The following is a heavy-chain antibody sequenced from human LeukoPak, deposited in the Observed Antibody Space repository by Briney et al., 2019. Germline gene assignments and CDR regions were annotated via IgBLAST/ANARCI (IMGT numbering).Heavy chain of an antibody. CDR3: ARDRGYCSGGTCYPVYFDY. CDR1: GFTFSIYS. CDR2: ITSSVNYM. J-gene: IGHJ4*02. D-gene: IGHD2-15*01. Sequence: GGSLRLSCADSGFTFSIYSMNWVRQAPGKGLEWVSSITSSVNYMYYAGSVKGRFTISRDNAKNSLYLQMDSLRAEDTALYYCARDRGYCSGGTCYPVYFDYWGQGTLVTVSS. V-gene: IGHV3-21*01.